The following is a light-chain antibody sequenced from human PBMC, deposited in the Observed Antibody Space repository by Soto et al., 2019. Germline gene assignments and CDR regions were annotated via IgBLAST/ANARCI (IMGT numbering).Light chain of an antibody. J-gene: IGLJ2*01. CDR1: SSDVGGYDY. Sequence: QSALTQPRSVSGSPGQSVTISCTGTSSDVGGYDYVSWYQQPPGKAPKLMIYDVTKRPSGVPDRFSGSKSGNTASLTISGLQDEDEGDYYCCSYAASPVVFGGGTQLTVL. CDR3: CSYAASPVV. V-gene: IGLV2-11*01. CDR2: DVT.